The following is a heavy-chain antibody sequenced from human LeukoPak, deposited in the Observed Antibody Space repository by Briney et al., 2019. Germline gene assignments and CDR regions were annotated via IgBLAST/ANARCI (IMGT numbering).Heavy chain of an antibody. J-gene: IGHJ4*02. CDR2: ISDSGGST. Sequence: GGSLRLSCAASGFTFSNYAMSWVRQAPGKGLEWVSAISDSGGSTYYADSVKGRFTISRDNYKNTLYLQMNSLRAEDTAVYYCARGGLLSRYWGQGTLVTVSS. CDR1: GFTFSNYA. CDR3: ARGGLLSRY. V-gene: IGHV3-23*01. D-gene: IGHD1-26*01.